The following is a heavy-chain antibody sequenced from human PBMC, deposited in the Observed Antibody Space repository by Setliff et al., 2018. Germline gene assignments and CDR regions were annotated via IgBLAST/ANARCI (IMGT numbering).Heavy chain of an antibody. Sequence: PSETLSLTCAVSGYSISSGYYWGWIRQSPGKGLEWIGSIYNSGTTDSNPSLRSRLSMSIDTSNNQFSLKLNSVTAADMAVYYCARDCFSASSPNWFDPWGQGTLVTVSS. D-gene: IGHD2-21*01. V-gene: IGHV4-38-2*02. CDR3: ARDCFSASSPNWFDP. J-gene: IGHJ5*02. CDR2: IYNSGTT. CDR1: GYSISSGYY.